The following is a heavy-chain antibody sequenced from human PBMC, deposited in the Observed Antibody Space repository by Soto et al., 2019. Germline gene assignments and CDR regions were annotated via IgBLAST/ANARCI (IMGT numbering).Heavy chain of an antibody. Sequence: VQLVQSGXEXKXPGSXXXXXXKASGGXXXNYXXXXVRXAXXQGLDWMGGIIPIFGTTDYGQRFQGRVTITADESTNTAYMELSSLRSDDTAVYYCARGLYCGGGCYSHFDYWGQGTLVTVSS. CDR2: IIPIFGTT. V-gene: IGHV1-69*01. J-gene: IGHJ4*02. CDR3: ARGLYCGGGCYSHFDY. D-gene: IGHD2-21*02. CDR1: GGXXXNYX.